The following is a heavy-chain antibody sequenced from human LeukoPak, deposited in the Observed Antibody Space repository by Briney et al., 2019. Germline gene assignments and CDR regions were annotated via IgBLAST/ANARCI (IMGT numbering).Heavy chain of an antibody. J-gene: IGHJ5*02. D-gene: IGHD3-3*01. CDR2: IYHSGST. CDR3: ARHDNPGLDYDFWSGYYSAGGFDP. Sequence: PSETLSLTCAVSGYSISSGYYWGWIRQPPGEGLEWIGSIYHSGSTYYNPSLKSRVTISVDTSKNQFSLKLSSVTAADTAVYYCARHDNPGLDYDFWSGYYSAGGFDPWGQGTLVTVSS. CDR1: GYSISSGYY. V-gene: IGHV4-38-2*01.